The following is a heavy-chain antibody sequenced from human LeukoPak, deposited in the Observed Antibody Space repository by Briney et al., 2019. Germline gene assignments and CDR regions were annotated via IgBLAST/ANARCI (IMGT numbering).Heavy chain of an antibody. CDR3: VREYLGGHFDF. D-gene: IGHD3-16*01. CDR1: GYILTSHY. V-gene: IGHV1-46*03. J-gene: IGHJ4*02. CDR2: VYPGAGTS. Sequence: ASVKVSCMTSGYILTSHYIHWVRQAPGQGLEWLGVVYPGAGTSDPAQRFRARVTLSGDTSTSVAHLELGSLTSEDTAMYFCVREYLGGHFDFWGQGTLVTVSS.